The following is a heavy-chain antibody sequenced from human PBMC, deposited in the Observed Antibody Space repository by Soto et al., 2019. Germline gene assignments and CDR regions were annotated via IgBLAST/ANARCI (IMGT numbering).Heavy chain of an antibody. CDR2: ISYGGSHK. CDR1: GFTFSEYG. V-gene: IGHV3-30*18. J-gene: IGHJ4*02. D-gene: IGHD2-15*01. CDR3: AKEMFPRTVLDSSSPWGDF. Sequence: HLGGSLRLSCTASGFTFSEYGIHWVRQAPGKGLEWVAVISYGGSHKYYAGSVKGRFTISRDDSKNTVYLQMNSLKTDDTAVYYCAKEMFPRTVLDSSSPWGDFWGRGSLVTVSS.